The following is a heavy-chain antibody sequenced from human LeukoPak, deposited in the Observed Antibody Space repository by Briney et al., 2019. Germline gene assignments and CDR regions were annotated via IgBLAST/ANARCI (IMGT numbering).Heavy chain of an antibody. J-gene: IGHJ3*02. CDR2: ISWSSGSI. D-gene: IGHD1-26*01. V-gene: IGHV3-9*01. CDR1: GFTFDDYA. CDR3: ARDSTVQWELHAFDI. Sequence: PGRSLRLSCAASGFTFDDYAMHWVRQAPGKGLEWVSGISWSSGSIGYADSVKGRFTISRDNAKNSLYLQMNSLRAEDTAAYYCARDSTVQWELHAFDIWGQGTMVTVSS.